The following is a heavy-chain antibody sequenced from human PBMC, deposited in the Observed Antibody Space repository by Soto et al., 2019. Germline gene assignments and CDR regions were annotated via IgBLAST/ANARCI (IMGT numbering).Heavy chain of an antibody. D-gene: IGHD5-12*01. CDR2: IYYSGST. V-gene: IGHV4-59*01. CDR1: CGSISSYY. J-gene: IGHJ4*02. CDR3: ARVRDGYNYDY. Sequence: PSETVSLTCTVSCGSISSYYWSWIRQPPGKGLEWIGYIYYSGSTNYNPSLKSRVTISVDTSKNQFSLKLSSVTAADTAVYYCARVRDGYNYDYWGQGTLVTVSS.